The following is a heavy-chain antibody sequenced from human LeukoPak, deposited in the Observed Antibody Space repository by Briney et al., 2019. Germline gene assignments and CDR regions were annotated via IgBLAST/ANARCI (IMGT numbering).Heavy chain of an antibody. Sequence: GGSLRLSCAASGFTFSSYAMSWVRQAPGKGLEWVSYISSSGSTIYYADSVKGRFTISRDNAKNSLYLQMNSLRAEDTAVYYCARADLWFGSDYWGQGTLVTVSS. CDR1: GFTFSSYA. D-gene: IGHD3-10*01. CDR2: ISSSGSTI. V-gene: IGHV3-48*04. J-gene: IGHJ4*02. CDR3: ARADLWFGSDY.